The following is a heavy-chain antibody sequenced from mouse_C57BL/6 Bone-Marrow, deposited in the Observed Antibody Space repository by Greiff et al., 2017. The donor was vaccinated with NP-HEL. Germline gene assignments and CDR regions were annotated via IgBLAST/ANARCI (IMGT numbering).Heavy chain of an antibody. Sequence: QVQLKQPGAELVKPGASVKLSCKASGYTFTSYWMQWVKQRPGQGLEWIGEIDPSDSYTNYNQKFKGKATLTVDTSSSTAYMQLSSLTSEDSAVYYCARSGYSNYPDYWGQGTTLTVSS. CDR3: ARSGYSNYPDY. D-gene: IGHD2-5*01. CDR2: IDPSDSYT. V-gene: IGHV1-50*01. J-gene: IGHJ2*01. CDR1: GYTFTSYW.